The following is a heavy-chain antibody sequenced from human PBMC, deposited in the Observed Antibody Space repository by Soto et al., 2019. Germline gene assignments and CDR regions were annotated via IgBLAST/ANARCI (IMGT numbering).Heavy chain of an antibody. CDR1: GFTFRNHA. J-gene: IGHJ6*02. D-gene: IGHD5-12*01. CDR2: ISFDGNTQ. Sequence: QVQLVEAGGGVVLPGTSLRLSCAVSGFTFRNHAMHWVRQAPGKGLEWVAVISFDGNTQYYADSVKGRFSVSRDNYEDSLFLQMDSLRAEDKAVYYCARVPLGLATGRGMDVWGPGTTVSVSS. V-gene: IGHV3-30-3*01. CDR3: ARVPLGLATGRGMDV.